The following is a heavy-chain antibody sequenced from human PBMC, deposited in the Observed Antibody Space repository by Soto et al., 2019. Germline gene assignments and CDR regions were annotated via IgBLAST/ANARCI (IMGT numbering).Heavy chain of an antibody. CDR1: GFTLSDHY. CDR3: VRTSHYGSGSWNFDS. J-gene: IGHJ4*02. D-gene: IGHD3-10*01. CDR2: TRNKANSYTT. V-gene: IGHV3-72*01. Sequence: EVQLVESGGGLVQPGGSLRLSCAASGFTLSDHYMDWVRQAPGKGLEWVGRTRNKANSYTTEYAASVKGRFTVSSDDSMNSLYLQMTCLTTEDTAVYYCVRTSHYGSGSWNFDSWGQGTLVTVSS.